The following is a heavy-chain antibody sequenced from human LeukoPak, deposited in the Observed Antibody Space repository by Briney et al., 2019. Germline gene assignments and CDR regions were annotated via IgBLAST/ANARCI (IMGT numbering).Heavy chain of an antibody. CDR2: IRYSGSRK. V-gene: IGHV3-30*02. CDR1: GFVFDNYG. Sequence: VGSLRLSCVASGFVFDNYGMDWVRQAPGLGLEWVAFIRYSGSRKYYADSVKGRFTISRDNAKNSLYLQMNSLRAEDTAVYYCAKGRAGNYYYDSSDYWGQGTLVTVSS. J-gene: IGHJ4*02. D-gene: IGHD3-22*01. CDR3: AKGRAGNYYYDSSDY.